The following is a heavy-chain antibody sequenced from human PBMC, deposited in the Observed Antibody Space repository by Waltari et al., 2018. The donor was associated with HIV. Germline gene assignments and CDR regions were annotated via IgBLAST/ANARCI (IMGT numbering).Heavy chain of an antibody. D-gene: IGHD4-17*01. CDR1: GFTFSSYA. CDR3: AKDRLAGYGDYESEDGYYYYGMDV. V-gene: IGHV3-23*01. Sequence: EVQLLESGGGLVQPGGSLRLSCAASGFTFSSYAMSWVRQAPGKGLEWVAAISGSGGSKYSADSVEGLLTISRDNSKNTLYLKMNSLRAEDTAVYYCAKDRLAGYGDYESEDGYYYYGMDVWGQGTTVTVSS. CDR2: ISGSGGSK. J-gene: IGHJ6*02.